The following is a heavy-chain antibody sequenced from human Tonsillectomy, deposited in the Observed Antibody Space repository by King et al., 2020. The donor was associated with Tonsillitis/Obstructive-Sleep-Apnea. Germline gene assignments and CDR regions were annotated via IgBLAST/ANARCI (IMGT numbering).Heavy chain of an antibody. Sequence: VQLQQWGAGLFKPSETLSLTCAVYGGSFSGYYWSWIRQPPGKGLEWIGEINHSGSTNYNPSLKSRVTISVDTSKNQFSLKLSSVTAADTAVYYCARGEGDGYCSSTSCSNWFDPWGQGTLVTVSS. CDR1: GGSFSGYY. CDR2: INHSGST. CDR3: ARGEGDGYCSSTSCSNWFDP. J-gene: IGHJ5*02. D-gene: IGHD2-2*01. V-gene: IGHV4-34*01.